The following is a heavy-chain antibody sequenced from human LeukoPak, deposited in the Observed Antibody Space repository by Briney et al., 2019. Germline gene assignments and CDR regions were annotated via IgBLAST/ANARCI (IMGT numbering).Heavy chain of an antibody. CDR3: ARTNGDRFDY. Sequence: SETLSLTCSVSDDSIIMYYWTWIRQPPGKGLEWIGYVDHTGSTNFNPSLNGRVSISRDTSKNLFSLRLRSVTAADTAVYFCARTNGDRFDYWGQGTLVTVSS. J-gene: IGHJ4*02. CDR2: VDHTGST. CDR1: DDSIIMYY. V-gene: IGHV4-59*01. D-gene: IGHD4-17*01.